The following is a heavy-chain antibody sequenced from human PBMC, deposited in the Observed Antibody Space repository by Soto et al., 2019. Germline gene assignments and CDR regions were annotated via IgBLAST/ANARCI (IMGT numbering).Heavy chain of an antibody. D-gene: IGHD3-22*01. CDR1: GGTFSSYA. CDR2: IIPIFGTA. J-gene: IGHJ3*02. V-gene: IGHV1-69*01. CDR3: AREDYDSIARGPDAFDI. Sequence: QVQLVQSGAEVKKPGSSVKVSCKASGGTFSSYAISRVRQAPGQGLEWMGGIIPIFGTANYAQKFQGRVTITADESTSTAYMELSSLRSEDTAVYYCAREDYDSIARGPDAFDIWGQGTMVTVSS.